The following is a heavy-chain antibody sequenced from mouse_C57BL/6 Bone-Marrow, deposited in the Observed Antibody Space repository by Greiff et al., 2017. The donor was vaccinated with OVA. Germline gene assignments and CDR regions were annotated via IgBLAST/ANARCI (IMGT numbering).Heavy chain of an antibody. CDR2: IYPRSGNT. CDR3: ARDYGSSYKFAY. V-gene: IGHV1-81*01. CDR1: GYTFTSYG. Sequence: QVHVKQSGAELARPGASVKLSCKASGYTFTSYGISWVKQRTGQGLEWIGEIYPRSGNTYYNEKFKGKATLTADKSSSTAYMELRSLTSEDSAVYFCARDYGSSYKFAYWGQGTLVTVSA. D-gene: IGHD1-1*01. J-gene: IGHJ3*01.